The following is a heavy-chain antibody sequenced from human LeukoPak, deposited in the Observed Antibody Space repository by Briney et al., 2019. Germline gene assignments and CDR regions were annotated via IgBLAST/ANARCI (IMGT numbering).Heavy chain of an antibody. CDR2: ISYDGSNK. D-gene: IGHD1-14*01. Sequence: PGGSQRLSCAASGFTFSSYSMNWVRQAPGKGLEWVAVISYDGSNKYYADSVKGRFTISRDNSKNTLYLQMNSLRAEDTAVYYCAREGSEMGYYFDYWGQGTLVTVSS. J-gene: IGHJ4*02. CDR1: GFTFSSYS. V-gene: IGHV3-30*03. CDR3: AREGSEMGYYFDY.